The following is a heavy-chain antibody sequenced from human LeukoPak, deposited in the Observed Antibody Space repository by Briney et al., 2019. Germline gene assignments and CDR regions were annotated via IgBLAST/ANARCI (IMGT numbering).Heavy chain of an antibody. Sequence: GGSLRLSCAASGFTFSSYSMNWVRQAPGKGLEWVSSISSSSYIYYADSVKGRFTISRDNAKNSLYLQMNSLRAEDTAVYYCASWAATYYYDSSGIPPDYWGQGTLVTASS. CDR3: ASWAATYYYDSSGIPPDY. D-gene: IGHD3-22*01. J-gene: IGHJ4*02. V-gene: IGHV3-21*01. CDR1: GFTFSSYS. CDR2: ISSSSYI.